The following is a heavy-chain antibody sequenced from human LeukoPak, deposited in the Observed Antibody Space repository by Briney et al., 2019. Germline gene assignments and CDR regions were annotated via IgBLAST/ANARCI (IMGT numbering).Heavy chain of an antibody. J-gene: IGHJ1*01. Sequence: GASVKVSCKATGGTFSSYAISWVRPAPGQGLEWMGGIIPIFGTANYAQKFQGRVTITADKSTSTAYMELSSLRSEDTAVYYCARGYYDSSGYYYFQHWGQGTLVTVSS. CDR3: ARGYYDSSGYYYFQH. D-gene: IGHD3-22*01. CDR2: IIPIFGTA. CDR1: GGTFSSYA. V-gene: IGHV1-69*06.